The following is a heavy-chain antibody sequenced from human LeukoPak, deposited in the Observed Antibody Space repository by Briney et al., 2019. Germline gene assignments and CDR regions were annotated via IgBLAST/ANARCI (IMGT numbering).Heavy chain of an antibody. Sequence: SETLSLTCTVSGGSISSYYWSWIRQPPGKGLEWIGYIYYSGSTNYNPSLKSRVTISVDTSKNQFSLKLSSVTAADTAVYYCARGHTVTANFDYWGQGTLVTVSS. V-gene: IGHV4-59*01. D-gene: IGHD2-21*02. CDR2: IYYSGST. J-gene: IGHJ4*02. CDR3: ARGHTVTANFDY. CDR1: GGSISSYY.